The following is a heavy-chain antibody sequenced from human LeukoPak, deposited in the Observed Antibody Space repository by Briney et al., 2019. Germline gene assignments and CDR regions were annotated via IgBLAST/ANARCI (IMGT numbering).Heavy chain of an antibody. J-gene: IGHJ4*02. CDR1: GGSFIGYY. D-gene: IGHD2-15*01. CDR3: ARGKRTGYCSGGSCYPRYYFDY. Sequence: SETLSLTCAVYGGSFIGYYWSWIRQPPGKGLDWIGEINHIGSTNYNPSLKSRVTISVDTSKNQFSLKLSSVTAADTAVYYCARGKRTGYCSGGSCYPRYYFDYWGQGTLVTVSS. V-gene: IGHV4-34*01. CDR2: INHIGST.